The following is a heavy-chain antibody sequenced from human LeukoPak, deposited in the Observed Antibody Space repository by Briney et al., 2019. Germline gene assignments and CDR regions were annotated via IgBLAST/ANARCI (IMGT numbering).Heavy chain of an antibody. CDR1: GSTFSSYG. CDR3: AKDLGRLGELSLDY. CDR2: IWYDGSNK. Sequence: GRSLRLSCAASGSTFSSYGMHWVRQAPGKGLEWVAVIWYDGSNKYYADSVKGRFTISRDNSKNTLYLQMDSLRAEDTAVYYCAKDLGRLGELSLDYWGQGTLVTVSS. V-gene: IGHV3-33*06. D-gene: IGHD3-16*02. J-gene: IGHJ4*02.